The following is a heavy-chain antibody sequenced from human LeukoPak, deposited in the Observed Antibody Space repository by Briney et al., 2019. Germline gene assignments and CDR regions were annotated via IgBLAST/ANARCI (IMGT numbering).Heavy chain of an antibody. Sequence: PGGSLRLSCTASGFTFSTYRMNWVRQAPGKGLEWVSAISGSGGSTYYADSVKGRFTISRDNSKNTLYLQMNSLRAEDTAVYYCAKGTVGAFDIWGQGTMVTVSS. J-gene: IGHJ3*02. V-gene: IGHV3-23*01. CDR3: AKGTVGAFDI. CDR2: ISGSGGST. D-gene: IGHD4-23*01. CDR1: GFTFSTYR.